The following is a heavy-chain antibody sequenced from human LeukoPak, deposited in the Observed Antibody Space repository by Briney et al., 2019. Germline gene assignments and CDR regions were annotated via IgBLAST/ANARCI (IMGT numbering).Heavy chain of an antibody. Sequence: ASVTLSFTASGYTFTIYAMAWVRQAPGQGLEWMGWINTNTGNPTYAQDFTGRFVFFLDTSFSTAYLQISTLKAEDTAVYYCARERPGVIFDYWGQGTLVTVSS. J-gene: IGHJ4*02. CDR1: GYTFTIYA. D-gene: IGHD3-10*01. CDR2: INTNTGNP. CDR3: ARERPGVIFDY. V-gene: IGHV7-4-1*02.